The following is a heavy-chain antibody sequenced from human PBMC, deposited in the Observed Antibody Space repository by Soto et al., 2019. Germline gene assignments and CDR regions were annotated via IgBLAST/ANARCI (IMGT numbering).Heavy chain of an antibody. J-gene: IGHJ4*02. CDR1: GYDFTTYG. Sequence: QVHLVQSGAEVKKPGASVKVSCTGSGYDFTTYGITWVRQAPGQGLEWMAWISAHNGNTDYAQKLQGRVTVTRDTSTSTADMELGSLRSDDTAVYYCARGRYGDYWGQGALVTVSS. D-gene: IGHD1-1*01. CDR3: ARGRYGDY. V-gene: IGHV1-18*01. CDR2: ISAHNGNT.